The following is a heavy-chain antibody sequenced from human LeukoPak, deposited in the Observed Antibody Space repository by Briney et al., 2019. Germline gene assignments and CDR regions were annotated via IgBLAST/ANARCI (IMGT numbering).Heavy chain of an antibody. V-gene: IGHV3-66*02. CDR1: GFTVSSNY. J-gene: IGHJ4*02. D-gene: IGHD2-15*01. CDR2: IYSGGST. Sequence: GGSLRLSCAASGFTVSSNYMSWVRQAPGKGLEWVSVIYSGGSTYYADSVKGRFTISRDNSKNTLYLQMNSLRAEDTAVYYCARSLGVAALDYRGQGTLVTVSS. CDR3: ARSLGVAALDY.